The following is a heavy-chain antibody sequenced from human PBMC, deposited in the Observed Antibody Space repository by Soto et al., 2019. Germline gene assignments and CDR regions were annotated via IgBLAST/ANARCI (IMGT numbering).Heavy chain of an antibody. J-gene: IGHJ3*02. V-gene: IGHV3-48*02. CDR2: ISSGSSTI. CDR1: GFTFSSYS. D-gene: IGHD3-10*01. CDR3: ARDLGPYYYGSGSYYNFAFDI. Sequence: GGSLRLSCAASGFTFSSYSMNWVSQAPGKGLEWVSYISSGSSTIYYADSVKGRFNISRDNAKNSLYLQMNSLRDEDTAVYYCARDLGPYYYGSGSYYNFAFDIWGQGTMVTVSS.